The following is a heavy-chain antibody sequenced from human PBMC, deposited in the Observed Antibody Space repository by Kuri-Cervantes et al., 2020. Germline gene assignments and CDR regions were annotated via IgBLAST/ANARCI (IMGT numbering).Heavy chain of an antibody. D-gene: IGHD2-2*02. V-gene: IGHV1-2*02. CDR1: GYTFTSYD. CDR2: INPNSGGT. Sequence: ASVKVSCKASGYTFTSYDINWVRQATGQGLEWMGWINPNSGGTNYAQKFQGRVTMTRDTSISTAYMELSSLRSEDTAVYYCARVGGYCSSTSCYTSWGYYYYGMDVWGQGTTVTV. CDR3: ARVGGYCSSTSCYTSWGYYYYGMDV. J-gene: IGHJ6*02.